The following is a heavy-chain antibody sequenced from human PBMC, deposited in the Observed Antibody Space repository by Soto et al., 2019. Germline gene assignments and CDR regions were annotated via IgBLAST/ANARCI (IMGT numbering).Heavy chain of an antibody. CDR2: ISSSSSYI. CDR3: ARDYGSGSYPLPQFDY. Sequence: SLRLSCAASGFTFSSYSMNWVRQAPGKGLEWVSSISSSSSYIYYADSVKGRFTISRDNAKNSLYLQMNSLRAEDTAVYYCARDYGSGSYPLPQFDYWGQGTLVTVSS. D-gene: IGHD3-10*01. V-gene: IGHV3-21*01. J-gene: IGHJ4*02. CDR1: GFTFSSYS.